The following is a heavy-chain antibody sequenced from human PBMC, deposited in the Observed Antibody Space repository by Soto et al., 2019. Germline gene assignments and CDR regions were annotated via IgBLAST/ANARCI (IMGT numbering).Heavy chain of an antibody. V-gene: IGHV4-34*01. Sequence: PETLSLTCAVYGGSFSGYYWSWIRQPPGKGLEWIGEINHSGSTNYNPSLKSRVTISVDTSKNQFSLKLSSVTAADTAVYYCARGKDIVVVPAVIWFDPWGQGTLVTVSS. CDR3: ARGKDIVVVPAVIWFDP. CDR1: GGSFSGYY. D-gene: IGHD2-2*01. J-gene: IGHJ5*02. CDR2: INHSGST.